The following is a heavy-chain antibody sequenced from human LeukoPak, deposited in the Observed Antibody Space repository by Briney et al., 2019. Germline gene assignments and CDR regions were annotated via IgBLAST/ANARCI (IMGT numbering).Heavy chain of an antibody. CDR3: ARGMTTYYDFWSGLNYYYYGMDV. Sequence: VASVKVSCKASGYTFTSYDINWVRQATGQGLEWMGWMNPNSGNTGYAQKFQGRVTMTRNTSISTAYMEQSSLRSEDTAVYYCARGMTTYYDFWSGLNYYYYGMDVWGQGTTVTVSS. CDR2: MNPNSGNT. D-gene: IGHD3-3*01. J-gene: IGHJ6*02. V-gene: IGHV1-8*01. CDR1: GYTFTSYD.